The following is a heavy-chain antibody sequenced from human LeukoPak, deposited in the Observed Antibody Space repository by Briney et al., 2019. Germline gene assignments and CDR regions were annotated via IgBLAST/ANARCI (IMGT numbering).Heavy chain of an antibody. V-gene: IGHV3-48*04. Sequence: GGSLRLSCAASGFTFSSYSMNWVRQAPGKGQEWISYISSSGSTINYADSVKGRFTISRDNAKNSLSLQMNNLRVEDTAVYYCARAGSHWHYVYWGQGTVVTVSS. CDR2: ISSSGSTI. CDR1: GFTFSSYS. D-gene: IGHD3-10*01. J-gene: IGHJ4*02. CDR3: ARAGSHWHYVY.